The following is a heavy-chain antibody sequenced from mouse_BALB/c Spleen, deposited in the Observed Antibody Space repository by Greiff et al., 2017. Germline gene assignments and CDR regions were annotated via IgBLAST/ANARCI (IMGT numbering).Heavy chain of an antibody. CDR3: ASPYDGYYEGFAY. Sequence: EVKLMESGGGLVKPGGSLKLSCAASGFAFSSYDMSWVRQTPEKRLEWVAYISSGGGSTYYPDTVKGRFTISRDNAKNTLYLQMSSLKSEDTAMYYCASPYDGYYEGFAYWGQGTLVTVSA. CDR2: ISSGGGST. D-gene: IGHD2-3*01. J-gene: IGHJ3*01. V-gene: IGHV5-12-1*01. CDR1: GFAFSSYD.